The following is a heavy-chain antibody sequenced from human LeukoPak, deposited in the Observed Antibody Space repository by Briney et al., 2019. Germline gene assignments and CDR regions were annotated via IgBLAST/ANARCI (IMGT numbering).Heavy chain of an antibody. D-gene: IGHD3-16*01. J-gene: IGHJ4*02. Sequence: GGSLRLSCAASGFTFSSYSMNWVRQAPGKGLEWVSSISSSSSYIYYADSVKGRFTISRDNAKNSLYLQMNSLRAEDTAVYYCASLGLKPDEAGDYWGQGTLVTVSS. CDR2: ISSSSSYI. CDR3: ASLGLKPDEAGDY. V-gene: IGHV3-21*01. CDR1: GFTFSSYS.